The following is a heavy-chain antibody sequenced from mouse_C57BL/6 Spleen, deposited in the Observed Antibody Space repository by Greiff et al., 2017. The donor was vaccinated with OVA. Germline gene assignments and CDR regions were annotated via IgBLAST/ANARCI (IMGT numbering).Heavy chain of an antibody. V-gene: IGHV1-59*01. CDR1: GYTFTSYW. CDR3: ARDYDAGGYFDY. CDR2: IDPSDSYT. D-gene: IGHD2-4*01. Sequence: QVQLQQPGAELVRPGTSVKLSCKASGYTFTSYWMHWVKQRPGQGLEWIGVIDPSDSYTNYNQKFKGKATLTVDTSSSTAYMQLSSLTSEDSAVYYCARDYDAGGYFDYWGQGTTLTVSS. J-gene: IGHJ2*01.